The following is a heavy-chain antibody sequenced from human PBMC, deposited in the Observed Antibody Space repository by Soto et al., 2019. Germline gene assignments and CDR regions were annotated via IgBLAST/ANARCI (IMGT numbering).Heavy chain of an antibody. V-gene: IGHV4-34*01. D-gene: IGHD2-21*02. CDR2: INHSGST. CDR3: ARGRGGGDQYYYYYYYMDV. CDR1: GGSFSGYY. Sequence: QVQLQQWGAGLLKPSETLSLTCAVYGGSFSGYYWSWIRQPPGKGLEWIGEINHSGSTNYNPSLKSRVTISVDTSKNQFSLKLSSVTAADTAVYYCARGRGGGDQYYYYYYYMDVWGKGTTVTVSS. J-gene: IGHJ6*03.